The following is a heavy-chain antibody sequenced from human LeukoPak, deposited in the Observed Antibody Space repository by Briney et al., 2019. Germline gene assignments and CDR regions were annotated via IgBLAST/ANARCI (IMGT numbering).Heavy chain of an antibody. CDR3: AKYGFGEFHFDY. V-gene: IGHV3-23*01. CDR2: ISGSGGST. J-gene: IGHJ4*02. D-gene: IGHD3-10*01. CDR1: GFTFSSYA. Sequence: GGSLRLSCAASGFTFSSYAMSWVRQAPGKGLEWVSAISGSGGSTYYADSVKGRFTISRGNSRNTLYLQMNSLRAEDTAVYYCAKYGFGEFHFDYWGQGTLVTVSS.